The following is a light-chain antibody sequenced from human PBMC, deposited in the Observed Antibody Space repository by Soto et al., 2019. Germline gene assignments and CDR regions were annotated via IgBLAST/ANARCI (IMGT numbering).Light chain of an antibody. J-gene: IGKJ1*01. CDR3: QQYYSTPRT. CDR1: QSVLYSSNNKNY. Sequence: DIVMTQSPDSLAVSLGEXATINCKSSQSVLYSSNNKNYLAWYQQKPGQPPKLLIYWASTRESGVPDRFSGSGSGTDFTPTISSLQAEDVAVYYCQQYYSTPRTFGQGTKADIK. V-gene: IGKV4-1*01. CDR2: WAS.